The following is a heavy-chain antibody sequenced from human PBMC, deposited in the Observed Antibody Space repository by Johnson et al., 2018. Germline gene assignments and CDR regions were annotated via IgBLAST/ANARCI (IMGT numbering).Heavy chain of an antibody. Sequence: QVQLQESGPGLVKPSETLSLTCTVSGGSISSYYWSWIRQPPGKGLEWIGYIYYSGSTNYNPSLKSRVTISVDTSKNQFSLKLSSVTAADTAVYYRARDLMVSAMKAFDIWGQGTMVTVSS. CDR3: ARDLMVSAMKAFDI. CDR2: IYYSGST. CDR1: GGSISSYY. V-gene: IGHV4-59*01. D-gene: IGHD2-8*01. J-gene: IGHJ3*02.